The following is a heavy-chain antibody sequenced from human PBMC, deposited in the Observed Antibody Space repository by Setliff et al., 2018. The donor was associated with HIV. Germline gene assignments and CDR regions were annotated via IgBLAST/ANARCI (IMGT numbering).Heavy chain of an antibody. Sequence: GASVKVSCKASGYTFTSYGISWVRQAPGQGLEWMGWISAYNGNTNYAQKLQGRVTMTTDTSTSTAYMELRSLRSDDTAVYYCARDDFMYYNFWSGYLVDYWGQGTLVTAPQ. CDR3: ARDDFMYYNFWSGYLVDY. J-gene: IGHJ4*02. D-gene: IGHD3-3*01. CDR1: GYTFTSYG. V-gene: IGHV1-18*01. CDR2: ISAYNGNT.